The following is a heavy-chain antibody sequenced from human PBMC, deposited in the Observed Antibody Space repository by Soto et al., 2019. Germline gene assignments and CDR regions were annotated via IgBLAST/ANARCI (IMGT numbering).Heavy chain of an antibody. D-gene: IGHD6-19*01. J-gene: IGHJ6*02. Sequence: GGSLRLSCAASGFTFSSYGMHWVRQAPGKGLEWVAVISYDGSNKYYADSVKGRFTISRDNSKNTLYLQMNSLRAEDTAVYYCAKDTVSVQGYSSGWYYYYGMDVWGQGTTVTVSS. CDR2: ISYDGSNK. CDR3: AKDTVSVQGYSSGWYYYYGMDV. V-gene: IGHV3-30*18. CDR1: GFTFSSYG.